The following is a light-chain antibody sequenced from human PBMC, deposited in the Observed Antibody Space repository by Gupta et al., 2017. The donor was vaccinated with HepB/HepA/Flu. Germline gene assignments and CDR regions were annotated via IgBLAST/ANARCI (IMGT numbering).Light chain of an antibody. V-gene: IGKV3-11*01. CDR2: DAS. CDR1: PSVSSY. J-gene: IGKJ5*01. Sequence: EIVLTQSPATLSLSPGEKATLSSRASPSVSSYLAWYQQKPGQAPRLLIYDASKRATGVPARFSGSGSGTDFTLTISSLQPEDVAVYYCQQRSSWLFTFGQGTRLEIK. CDR3: QQRSSWLFT.